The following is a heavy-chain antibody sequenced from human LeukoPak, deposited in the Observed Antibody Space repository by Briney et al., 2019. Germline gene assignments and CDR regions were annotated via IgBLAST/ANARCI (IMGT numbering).Heavy chain of an antibody. D-gene: IGHD3-10*01. Sequence: KSGGSLRLSCAASGFTFSSYGMHWVRQAPGKGLEWVAVISYDGSNKYYADSVKGRFTISRDNSKNTLYLQMNSLRAEDTAVYYCAKGGYYGSGSYYNGDYFDYWGQGTLVTVSS. J-gene: IGHJ4*02. CDR2: ISYDGSNK. V-gene: IGHV3-30*18. CDR1: GFTFSSYG. CDR3: AKGGYYGSGSYYNGDYFDY.